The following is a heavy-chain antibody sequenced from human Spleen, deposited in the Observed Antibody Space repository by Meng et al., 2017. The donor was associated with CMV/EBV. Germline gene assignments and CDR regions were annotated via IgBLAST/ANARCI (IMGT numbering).Heavy chain of an antibody. D-gene: IGHD5-24*01. CDR3: ARDGDGLNF. J-gene: IGHJ4*02. V-gene: IGHV4-34*01. CDR1: VGSFSGDY. CDR2: IRPGANT. Sequence: VGSFSGDYWSWIRQPPGKGLEWIGEIRPGANTNYNPSLKSRVTISADMTKKQFSLNLKSVTAADTAVYYCARDGDGLNFGAQGTLVTVSS.